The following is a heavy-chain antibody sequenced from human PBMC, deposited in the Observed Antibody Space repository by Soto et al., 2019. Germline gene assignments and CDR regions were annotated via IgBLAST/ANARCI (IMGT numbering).Heavy chain of an antibody. D-gene: IGHD2-15*01. Sequence: QVQLVESGGGVVQPGRSLRLSCAASGFTFSNNGMHWVRQAPGKGLEWVAVIWYDGINKYYADSVKGRFIISRDNSKNTVYLKMNSLRAEDTAVYYCARDRVQMVDGPEVWGQGTTVTVSS. CDR1: GFTFSNNG. J-gene: IGHJ6*02. CDR2: IWYDGINK. V-gene: IGHV3-33*01. CDR3: ARDRVQMVDGPEV.